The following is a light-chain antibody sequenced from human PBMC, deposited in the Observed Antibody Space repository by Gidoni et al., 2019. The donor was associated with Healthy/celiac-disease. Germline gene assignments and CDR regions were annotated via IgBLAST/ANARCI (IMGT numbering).Light chain of an antibody. CDR1: QDISNY. V-gene: IGKV1-33*01. CDR3: QQYDNLPPGLT. J-gene: IGKJ4*01. Sequence: DIQMTQSPYSLSASVGDRVTITCQASQDISNYLNWYQQKPGKAPKLLIYDASNLETGVPSRFSGSGSGTDFTFTISSLQPEDIATYYCQQYDNLPPGLTFGGXTKVEIK. CDR2: DAS.